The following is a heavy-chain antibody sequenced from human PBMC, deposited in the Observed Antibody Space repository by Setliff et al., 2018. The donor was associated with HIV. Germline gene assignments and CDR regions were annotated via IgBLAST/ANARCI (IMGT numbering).Heavy chain of an antibody. CDR1: GGSISSYY. J-gene: IGHJ4*02. D-gene: IGHD2-15*01. V-gene: IGHV4-59*12. CDR3: VREARGGYFDY. Sequence: PSETLSLTCTVSGGSISSYYWSWIRQPPGKGLEWIGSIYYSGSTYYNPSLKSRVTISVDTSKNQFSLKLSSVTAADTAVYYCVREARGGYFDYWGQGTLVTVS. CDR2: IYYSGST.